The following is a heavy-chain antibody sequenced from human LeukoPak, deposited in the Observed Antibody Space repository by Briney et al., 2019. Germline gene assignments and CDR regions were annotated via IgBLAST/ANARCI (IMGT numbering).Heavy chain of an antibody. CDR1: AFTVGIIY. J-gene: IGHJ6*03. D-gene: IGHD3-10*01. Sequence: GGSLRLSCVASAFTVGIIYMSWVRQAPGHGLEWGSVLDCGGSTYYADSVKGRFTIYRANSKNTLYLQMNSLRAEDTAVYYCASGSGSYRTPYYYMDVWGTGTTVTVSS. CDR2: LDCGGST. CDR3: ASGSGSYRTPYYYMDV. V-gene: IGHV3-53*01.